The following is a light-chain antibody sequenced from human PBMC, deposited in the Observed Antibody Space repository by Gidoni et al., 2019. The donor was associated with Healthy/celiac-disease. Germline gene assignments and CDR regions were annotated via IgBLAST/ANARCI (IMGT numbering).Light chain of an antibody. Sequence: FMLTQPHSVSESPGTTVTISCTRSSGSIASNYVQWYQQRPGRSPTTVIDEDNQRPSGVPDRFSGSIDSSSNSASLTISGLKTEDEADYYCQSYDSSLGVFGGGTKLTVL. J-gene: IGLJ2*01. CDR3: QSYDSSLGV. CDR2: EDN. V-gene: IGLV6-57*01. CDR1: SGSIASNY.